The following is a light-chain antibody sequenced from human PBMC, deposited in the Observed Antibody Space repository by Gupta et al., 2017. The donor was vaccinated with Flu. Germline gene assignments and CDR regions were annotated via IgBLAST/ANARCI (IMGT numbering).Light chain of an antibody. CDR3: QQRGNWPLT. J-gene: IGKJ4*01. CDR2: DAS. Sequence: EIVLTRSPATLSLSPGERATLSCRASQSVSSYLAWYQQKPGQAPRLLIYDASNRATGIPARFSGSGSGTDFTLTISSLEPEDFAVYYCQQRGNWPLTFGGGTKVEIK. CDR1: QSVSSY. V-gene: IGKV3-11*01.